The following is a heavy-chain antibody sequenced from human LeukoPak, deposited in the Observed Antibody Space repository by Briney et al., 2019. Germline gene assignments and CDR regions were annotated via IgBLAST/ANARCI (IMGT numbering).Heavy chain of an antibody. CDR1: GGSISSYF. CDR3: ARRGVKVGSSETFDY. J-gene: IGHJ4*02. D-gene: IGHD6-13*01. Sequence: SETLSLTCTVSGGSISSYFWSWIRQPPGKGLEWIGYIHYSGSTSYNPSLKSRVTISVDTSKNQFSLKLSSVTAADTAVYYCARRGVKVGSSETFDYWGQGTLVTVSS. V-gene: IGHV4-59*01. CDR2: IHYSGST.